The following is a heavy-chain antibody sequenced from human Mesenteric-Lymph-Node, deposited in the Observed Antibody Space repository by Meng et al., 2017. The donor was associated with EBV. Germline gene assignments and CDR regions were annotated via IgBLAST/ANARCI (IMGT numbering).Heavy chain of an antibody. CDR3: TRDGITLNWFDP. CDR2: IYHTGST. V-gene: IGHV4-4*02. J-gene: IGHJ5*02. CDR1: GAPISRTHW. Sequence: QVHLQSCRPGLFNPSGTLALTCDVSGAPISRTHWWSWVRQAPGKGLKWIGEIYHTGSTNSNPPLKSRVAISIDESKTQFSLKLTSVTAADTAVYYCTRDGITLNWFDPWGQGTLVTVSS. D-gene: IGHD5-24*01.